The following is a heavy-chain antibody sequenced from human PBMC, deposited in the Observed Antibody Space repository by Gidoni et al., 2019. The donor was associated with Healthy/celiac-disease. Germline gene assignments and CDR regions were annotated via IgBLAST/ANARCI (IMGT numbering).Heavy chain of an antibody. D-gene: IGHD1-26*01. CDR1: GFTFSSYG. CDR3: AKGRSGSYSLGMDV. Sequence: QVQLVKSGGGVVQPGRSLRLYCAASGFTFSSYGMHWVRQAPGKGLEWVAVISYDGSNKYYADSVKGRFTISRDNSKNTLYLQMNSLRVEDTAVDYCAKGRSGSYSLGMDVWGQGTTVTVSS. J-gene: IGHJ6*02. V-gene: IGHV3-30*18. CDR2: ISYDGSNK.